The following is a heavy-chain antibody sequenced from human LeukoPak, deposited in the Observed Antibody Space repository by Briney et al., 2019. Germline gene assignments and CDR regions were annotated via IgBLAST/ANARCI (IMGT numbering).Heavy chain of an antibody. Sequence: PGGSLRLSCAASGSTVSSNYMTWVRQAPGKGLEWVSVIYSGGGTYYADSVKGRFTISRDNSKNTLYLQMNSLRAEDTAVYYCARDNGRSSGWYYYLEYWGQGTLVTVSS. CDR2: IYSGGGT. V-gene: IGHV3-53*01. J-gene: IGHJ4*02. CDR3: ARDNGRSSGWYYYLEY. D-gene: IGHD6-19*01. CDR1: GSTVSSNY.